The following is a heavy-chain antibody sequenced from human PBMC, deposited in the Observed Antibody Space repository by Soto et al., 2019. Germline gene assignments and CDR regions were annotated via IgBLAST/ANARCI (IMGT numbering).Heavy chain of an antibody. CDR1: GGSISSGDYY. CDR3: ARATYYYDSSGYYSVYFQH. D-gene: IGHD3-22*01. J-gene: IGHJ1*01. V-gene: IGHV4-30-4*01. Sequence: QVQLQESGPGLVKPSQTLSLTCTVSGGSISSGDYYWSWIRQPPGKGLEWIGYIYYSGSTYYNPSXXSRLTISVDTXXNXFXXKLSSVTAADTTVYYCARATYYYDSSGYYSVYFQHWGQGTLVTVSS. CDR2: IYYSGST.